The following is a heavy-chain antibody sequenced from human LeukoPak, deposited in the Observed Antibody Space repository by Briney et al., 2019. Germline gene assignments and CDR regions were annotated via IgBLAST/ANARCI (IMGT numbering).Heavy chain of an antibody. V-gene: IGHV3-23*01. J-gene: IGHJ4*02. CDR2: ISGSGGST. CDR3: AKDAPGNVVVPAALFDY. D-gene: IGHD2-2*01. Sequence: PGGSLRLSCAASGFTFSSYAMSWVRQAPGKGLEWVSAISGSGGSTYYADSVKGRFTISRDNSKHTLYLQMNSLRAEDTAVYYCAKDAPGNVVVPAALFDYWGQGTLVTVSS. CDR1: GFTFSSYA.